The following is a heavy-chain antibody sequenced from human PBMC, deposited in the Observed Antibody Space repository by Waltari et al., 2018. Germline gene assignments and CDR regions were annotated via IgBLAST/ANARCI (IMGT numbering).Heavy chain of an antibody. V-gene: IGHV4-34*01. J-gene: IGHJ6*03. D-gene: IGHD1-26*01. CDR2: INHSGST. CDR1: GGSFSGYY. CDR3: ARSSSRDYYYYYMDV. Sequence: QVQLQQWGAGLLKPSETLSLTCAVHGGSFSGYYWSWIRPPPGKGLEWIGEINHSGSTNYNPSLKSRVTISVDTSKNQFSLKLSSVTAADTAVYYCARSSSRDYYYYYMDVWGKGTTVTVSS.